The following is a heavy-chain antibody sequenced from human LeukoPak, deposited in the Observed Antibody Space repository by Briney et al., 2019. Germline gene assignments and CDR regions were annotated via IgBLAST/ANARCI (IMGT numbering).Heavy chain of an antibody. Sequence: SETLSLTCTVSGVSIRSNYLSWVRRPPGKGLEWIANINYSGATYYNPSLRSRVTISIDTSKSQFSLKLTSVTVADTAVYYCARGGHIAIPPYGFDYWGQGALVTVSS. V-gene: IGHV4-59*01. CDR2: INYSGAT. J-gene: IGHJ4*02. CDR3: ARGGHIAIPPYGFDY. CDR1: GVSIRSNY. D-gene: IGHD4-17*01.